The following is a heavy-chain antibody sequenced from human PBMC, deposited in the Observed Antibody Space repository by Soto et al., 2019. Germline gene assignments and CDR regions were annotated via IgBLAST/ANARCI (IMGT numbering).Heavy chain of an antibody. CDR3: ARDLGVSSTTLESHGMDV. J-gene: IGHJ6*02. D-gene: IGHD2-2*01. CDR2: IWYDGSNK. V-gene: IGHV3-33*01. CDR1: GFTFSSYG. Sequence: GGSLRLSCAASGFTFSSYGMHWVRQAPGKGLEWVAVIWYDGSNKYYADSVKGRFTISRDNSKNTLYLQMNSLRAEDTAVYYCARDLGVSSTTLESHGMDVWCQGTTVTVSS.